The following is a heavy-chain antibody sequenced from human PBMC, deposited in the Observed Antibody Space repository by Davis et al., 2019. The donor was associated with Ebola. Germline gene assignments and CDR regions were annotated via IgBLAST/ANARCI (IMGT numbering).Heavy chain of an antibody. CDR3: ASGQAHTSGYHY. CDR1: GGSITTATKY. CDR2: IYHTGSS. Sequence: PSETLSLTCTVSGGSITTATKYWSWIRQPPGKGLEWMGYIYHTGSSYYNPSLRSRLTISVDTSKDQFSLKLTSLTVADTAVYFCASGQAHTSGYHYWGQGALVTVSS. V-gene: IGHV4-30-4*01. D-gene: IGHD3-22*01. J-gene: IGHJ4*02.